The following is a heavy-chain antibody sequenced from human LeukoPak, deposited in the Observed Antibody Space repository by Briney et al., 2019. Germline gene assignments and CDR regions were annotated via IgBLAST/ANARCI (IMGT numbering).Heavy chain of an antibody. CDR3: AKVGGYDSSGYYLKPGLAFDY. Sequence: AGGSLRLSCAASGFTFSSYAMSWVRQAPGKGLEWVSAISGSGGSTYYADSVKGRFTISRDNSKNTLYLQMNSLRAKDTAVYYCAKVGGYDSSGYYLKPGLAFDYWGQGTLVTVSS. D-gene: IGHD3-22*01. CDR2: ISGSGGST. V-gene: IGHV3-23*01. CDR1: GFTFSSYA. J-gene: IGHJ4*02.